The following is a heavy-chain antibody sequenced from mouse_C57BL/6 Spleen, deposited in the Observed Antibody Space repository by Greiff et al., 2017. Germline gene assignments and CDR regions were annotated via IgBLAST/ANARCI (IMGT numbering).Heavy chain of an antibody. V-gene: IGHV1-15*01. Sequence: VKLMESGAELVRPGASVTLSCKASGYTFTDYEMHWVKQTPVHGLEWIGAIDPETGGTAYNQKFKGKAILTADKSSSTAYMELRSLTSEDSAVYYCTRGDDYDGFDYWGQGTTLTVSS. CDR2: IDPETGGT. D-gene: IGHD2-4*01. J-gene: IGHJ2*01. CDR3: TRGDDYDGFDY. CDR1: GYTFTDYE.